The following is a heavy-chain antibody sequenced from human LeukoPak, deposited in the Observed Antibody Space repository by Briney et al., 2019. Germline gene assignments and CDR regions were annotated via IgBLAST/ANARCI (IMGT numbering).Heavy chain of an antibody. Sequence: SQTLSLTCAISGDSVSSNSAAWDWIRQSPSRGLEWLGRTYYRSKWYNDYAVSVKSRITINPDTSKNQFSLQLNSVTPEDTAVYYCARIPQLSLGIAAAGDLNWFDPWGQGTLVTVSS. V-gene: IGHV6-1*01. D-gene: IGHD6-13*01. CDR2: TYYRSKWYN. J-gene: IGHJ5*02. CDR3: ARIPQLSLGIAAAGDLNWFDP. CDR1: GDSVSSNSAA.